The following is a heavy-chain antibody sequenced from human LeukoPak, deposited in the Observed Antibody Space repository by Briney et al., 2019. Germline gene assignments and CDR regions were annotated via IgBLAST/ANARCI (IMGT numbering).Heavy chain of an antibody. CDR1: GGSFSGYY. Sequence: SETLSLTCAVYGGSFSGYYWSWIRQPPGKGLEWIGEINHSGSTNYNPSLKSRVTISVDTSKNQFSLKLSSVTAADTAVYYCARVRITMVRGVKPPDYWGQGTLVTVSS. D-gene: IGHD3-10*01. CDR3: ARVRITMVRGVKPPDY. V-gene: IGHV4-34*01. CDR2: INHSGST. J-gene: IGHJ4*02.